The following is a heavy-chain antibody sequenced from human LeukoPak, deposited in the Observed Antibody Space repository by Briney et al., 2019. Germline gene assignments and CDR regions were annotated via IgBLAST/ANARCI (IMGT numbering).Heavy chain of an antibody. V-gene: IGHV3-74*01. J-gene: IGHJ5*02. CDR2: INSGGTVT. CDR1: GFTFSSYW. Sequence: GGSLRLSCAASGFTFSSYWMHWVRQAPGKGLVWVSRINSGGTVTNYADSVKGRLTISRDNAKNTLYLQMNSLRAEDTAVYYCAKEPEIQLWLNWFDPWGQGTLVTVSS. D-gene: IGHD5-18*01. CDR3: AKEPEIQLWLNWFDP.